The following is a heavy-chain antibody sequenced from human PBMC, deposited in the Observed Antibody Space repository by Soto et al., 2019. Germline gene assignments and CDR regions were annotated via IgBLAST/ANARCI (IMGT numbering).Heavy chain of an antibody. D-gene: IGHD5-12*01. Sequence: PGGSLRLSCSASGLTFSSYAMHWVRQAPGKGLEYVSAISSNGGSTYYADSVKGRFTISRDNSKNTLYLQMSSLRAEDTAVYYCVKKGYSGYDFQGYFDYWGQGTMVTVYS. V-gene: IGHV3-64D*06. CDR3: VKKGYSGYDFQGYFDY. CDR2: ISSNGGST. CDR1: GLTFSSYA. J-gene: IGHJ4*02.